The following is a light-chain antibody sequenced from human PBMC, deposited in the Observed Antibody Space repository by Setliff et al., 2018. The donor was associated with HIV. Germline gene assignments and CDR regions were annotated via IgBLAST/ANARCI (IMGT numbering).Light chain of an antibody. J-gene: IGLJ1*01. Sequence: QSVLTQPPSVSGAPGQRVTISCTGSSSNIGVGYDVHWYQHHPGTAPKLLISANSNRPSGVPDRFSGSKSGTSASLAITGLQAEDEAYYYCQSYDSSLSGFVFGTGTKVTVL. CDR1: SSNIGVGYD. V-gene: IGLV1-40*01. CDR3: QSYDSSLSGFV. CDR2: ANS.